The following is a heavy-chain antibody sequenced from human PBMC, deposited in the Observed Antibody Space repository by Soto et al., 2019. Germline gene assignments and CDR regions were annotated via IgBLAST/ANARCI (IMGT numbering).Heavy chain of an antibody. J-gene: IGHJ4*02. V-gene: IGHV4-59*01. CDR1: GGSMSSYY. CDR3: ARADPDASVGY. CDR2: ISYSGST. D-gene: IGHD2-15*01. Sequence: QVQLQESGPGLVKPSETLSLTCTVSGGSMSSYYWTWLRQSPGRGLEWIGYISYSGSTYYNPSLTSRVTISADTSKNQFSLRMNSMIAADTAVYYCARADPDASVGYWGQGTLVTVSS.